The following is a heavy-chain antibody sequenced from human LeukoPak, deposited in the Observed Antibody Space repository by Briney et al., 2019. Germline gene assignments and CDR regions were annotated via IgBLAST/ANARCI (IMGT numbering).Heavy chain of an antibody. J-gene: IGHJ5*02. D-gene: IGHD2-2*01. Sequence: SQTLSLTCAISGDSVSSNSAAWNWIRQSPSRGLEWLGRTYYRSKWYNDYAVSVKSRITINPDTSKNQFSLQLNSVTPEDTAVYYCARGYCSSTSCYVSGPDVHNWFDPWGQGTLVTVSS. CDR1: GDSVSSNSAA. CDR3: ARGYCSSTSCYVSGPDVHNWFDP. CDR2: TYYRSKWYN. V-gene: IGHV6-1*01.